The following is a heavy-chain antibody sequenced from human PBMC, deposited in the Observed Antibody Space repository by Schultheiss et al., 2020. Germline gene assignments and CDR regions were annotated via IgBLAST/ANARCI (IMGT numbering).Heavy chain of an antibody. CDR2: ISASGVYT. J-gene: IGHJ4*02. CDR1: GFTFDNYA. V-gene: IGHV3-21*01. D-gene: IGHD6-19*01. CDR3: ARIYSSGWYLTDY. Sequence: GGSLRLSCAASGFTFDNYAMTWVRQAPGKGLEWVSVISASGVYTYYANSVKGRFTISRDNAKNSLYLQMNSLRAEDTAVYYCARIYSSGWYLTDYWGKGTLVTVSS.